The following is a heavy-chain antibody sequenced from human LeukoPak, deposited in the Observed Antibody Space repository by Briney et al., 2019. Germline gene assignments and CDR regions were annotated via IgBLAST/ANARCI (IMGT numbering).Heavy chain of an antibody. CDR1: GGSISSYY. J-gene: IGHJ6*02. D-gene: IGHD1-26*01. V-gene: IGHV4-59*01. CDR2: VYCSGST. Sequence: SETLSLTCTVSGGSISSYYWNWIRQPPGKGLEWIGYVYCSGSTNYSPSLKSRVTISLDTSKNQFALKLSSVTAADTAVYYCARGHPTYYYYGMDVWGQGTTVTVSS. CDR3: ARGHPTYYYYGMDV.